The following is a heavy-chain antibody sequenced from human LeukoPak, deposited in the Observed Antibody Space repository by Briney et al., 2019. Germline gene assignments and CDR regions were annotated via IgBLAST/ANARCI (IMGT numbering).Heavy chain of an antibody. CDR1: GGSISSYY. V-gene: IGHV4-59*01. CDR3: AREGVTGTLRHFDY. Sequence: PSETLSLTCSVSGGSISSYYWSWIRQPPGKGLEWIGYIYYSGSTNYNPSLKSRVTISVDTSKNQFSLKLSSVTAADTAVYYCAREGVTGTLRHFDYWGQGTLVTVSS. CDR2: IYYSGST. J-gene: IGHJ4*02. D-gene: IGHD1-20*01.